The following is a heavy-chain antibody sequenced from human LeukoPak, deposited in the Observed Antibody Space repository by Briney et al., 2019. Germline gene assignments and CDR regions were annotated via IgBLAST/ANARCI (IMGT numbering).Heavy chain of an antibody. Sequence: GASVKVSCKASGCTFTNYAMNWVRQAPGQGLEWMGWINTNSGNPTYAQGFTGRFVFSLDTSVSTAYLQISMLKAEDTAVYYCARVPFVVVGVTGNWFDSWGQGTLVTVSS. CDR3: ARVPFVVVGVTGNWFDS. D-gene: IGHD1-26*01. J-gene: IGHJ5*01. CDR1: GCTFTNYA. V-gene: IGHV7-4-1*02. CDR2: INTNSGNP.